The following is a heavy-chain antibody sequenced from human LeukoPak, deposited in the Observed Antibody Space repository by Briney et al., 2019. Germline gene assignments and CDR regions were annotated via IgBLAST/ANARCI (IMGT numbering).Heavy chain of an antibody. V-gene: IGHV1-2*02. D-gene: IGHD6-19*01. CDR3: ARVLSSSGWYDVDY. Sequence: ASVKVSCKASGYTFTGYYMHWVRQAPGQGLEWMGWINPNSGGTNYAQKFQGRVTMTRDTSISTAYMELSRLRSDDTAVYYCARVLSSSGWYDVDYWGQGTLVTVSS. CDR2: INPNSGGT. CDR1: GYTFTGYY. J-gene: IGHJ4*02.